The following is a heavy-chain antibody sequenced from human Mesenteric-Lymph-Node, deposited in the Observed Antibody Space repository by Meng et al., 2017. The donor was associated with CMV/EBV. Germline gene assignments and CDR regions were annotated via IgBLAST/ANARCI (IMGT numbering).Heavy chain of an antibody. J-gene: IGHJ4*02. V-gene: IGHV3-21*04. CDR3: ANDGSEWQVLSRTDY. Sequence: GESLKISCAASGFTFSGYTMNWVRQAPGKGLEWVSSITSDTNYIYYADSVKGRFTISRDNAKDSLYLQMNSLRAEDTAVYYCANDGSEWQVLSRTDYWGQGTLVTVSS. CDR2: ITSDTNYI. CDR1: GFTFSGYT. D-gene: IGHD2/OR15-2a*01.